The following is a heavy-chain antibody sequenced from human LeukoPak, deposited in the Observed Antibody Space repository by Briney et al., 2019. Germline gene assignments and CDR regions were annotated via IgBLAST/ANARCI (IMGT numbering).Heavy chain of an antibody. CDR3: ARPLEMPNIGDNGDDAFDI. CDR2: INPNSGGT. J-gene: IGHJ3*02. V-gene: IGHV1-2*02. Sequence: GSSVTVSCKASGGTFSSYAISWVRQAPGQGLEWMGWINPNSGGTNYAQKFQGRVTMTRDTSISTAYMELSRLRSDDTAVYYCARPLEMPNIGDNGDDAFDIWGQGTMVTVSS. D-gene: IGHD5-24*01. CDR1: GGTFSSYA.